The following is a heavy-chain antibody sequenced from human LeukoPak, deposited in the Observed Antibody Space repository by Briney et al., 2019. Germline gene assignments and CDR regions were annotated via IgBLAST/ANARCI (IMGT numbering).Heavy chain of an antibody. Sequence: PGGSLRLSCAASGFTVTSNHMSWVRQAPGKVLEWLAYISNIGYSMYYADSVKDRSTRSRDNDQRSVDLQLNSLTADDTAVFFCQAEDGIRDFDLWGQGSLVTVSS. CDR3: QAEDGIRDFDL. CDR2: ISNIGYSM. CDR1: GFTVTSNH. D-gene: IGHD2-21*01. J-gene: IGHJ4*02. V-gene: IGHV3-11*01.